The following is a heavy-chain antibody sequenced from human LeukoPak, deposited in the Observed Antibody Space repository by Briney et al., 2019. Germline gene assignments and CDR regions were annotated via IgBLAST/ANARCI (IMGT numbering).Heavy chain of an antibody. Sequence: PGGSLRLSCAASGFTVSSNYMSWVRQAPAKGLEWVSVIYSGGSTYYADSVKGRFTISRDNSKNTLYLQMNSLRAEDTAVYYCARERKTYYFDYWGQGTLVTVSS. CDR1: GFTVSSNY. CDR3: ARERKTYYFDY. V-gene: IGHV3-53*01. J-gene: IGHJ4*02. CDR2: IYSGGST.